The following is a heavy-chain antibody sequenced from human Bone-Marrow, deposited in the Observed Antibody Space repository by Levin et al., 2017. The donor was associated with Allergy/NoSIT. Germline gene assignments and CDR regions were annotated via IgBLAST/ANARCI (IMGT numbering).Heavy chain of an antibody. J-gene: IGHJ1*01. D-gene: IGHD5-12*01. CDR3: ARDWNTVATNRTLRRVLQH. Sequence: GGSLRLSCAASGFTFYSYALHWVRQAPGKGLEWVAVISYDGINKFYADSVKGRFTISSDKSNNMLYLQMNGLRTEDTAMYYCARDWNTVATNRTLRRVLQHWGQGTPVTVSS. CDR2: ISYDGINK. CDR1: GFTFYSYA. V-gene: IGHV3-30*01.